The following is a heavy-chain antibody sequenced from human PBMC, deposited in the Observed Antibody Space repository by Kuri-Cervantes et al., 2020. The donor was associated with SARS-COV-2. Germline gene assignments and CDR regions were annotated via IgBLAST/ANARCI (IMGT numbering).Heavy chain of an antibody. CDR2: INHSGST. CDR1: GGSFSGYY. D-gene: IGHD7-27*01. V-gene: IGHV4-34*01. CDR3: ARHSNWGSGEYYYYMDV. Sequence: SQTLSLTCAVYGGSFSGYYWSWIRQPPGKGLEWTGEINHSGSTNYNPSLKSRVTISVDTSKNQFSLKLSSVTAADTAVYYCARHSNWGSGEYYYYMDVWGKGTTVTVSS. J-gene: IGHJ6*03.